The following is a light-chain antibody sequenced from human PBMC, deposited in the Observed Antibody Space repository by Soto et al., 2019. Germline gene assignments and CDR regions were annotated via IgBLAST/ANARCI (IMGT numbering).Light chain of an antibody. CDR3: SSYTSSSTDVV. CDR2: QVT. Sequence: QSALTQPASVSGSPGQSITISCTGTSIDVGGYNYVSWYQHHPGKAPQLMIFQVTNRPSGVSNRFSGGKSGNTASLTISGLQAEDEADYYCSSYTSSSTDVVFGGGTKQIVL. CDR1: SIDVGGYNY. V-gene: IGLV2-14*01. J-gene: IGLJ2*01.